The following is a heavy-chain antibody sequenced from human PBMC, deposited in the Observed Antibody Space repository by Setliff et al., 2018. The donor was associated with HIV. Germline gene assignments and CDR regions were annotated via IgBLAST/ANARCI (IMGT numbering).Heavy chain of an antibody. J-gene: IGHJ6*02. Sequence: ETLSLTCTVSGGSINYYYWSWIRQPPGKNPEYIGCIHPSGETYYSPSLMSRLTISLDTANNRFSLRLTSATAADTAIYYCARKAADVSGGGMDVWGQGTTVTVSS. CDR3: ARKAADVSGGGMDV. V-gene: IGHV4-4*08. CDR1: GGSINYYY. CDR2: IHPSGET. D-gene: IGHD2-15*01.